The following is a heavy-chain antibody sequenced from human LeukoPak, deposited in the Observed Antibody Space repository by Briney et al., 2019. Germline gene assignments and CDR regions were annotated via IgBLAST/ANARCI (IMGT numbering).Heavy chain of an antibody. Sequence: GGSLRLSCAASGFTVSSNYMSWVRQAPGKGLEWVSVIYSGGSTYYADSVKGRFTISRDNSKNTLYLQMNSLRAEDTAVYYCASVGATVTDAFDIWGQGTMVTVSS. CDR1: GFTVSSNY. CDR2: IYSGGST. V-gene: IGHV3-53*01. J-gene: IGHJ3*02. CDR3: ASVGATVTDAFDI. D-gene: IGHD4-17*01.